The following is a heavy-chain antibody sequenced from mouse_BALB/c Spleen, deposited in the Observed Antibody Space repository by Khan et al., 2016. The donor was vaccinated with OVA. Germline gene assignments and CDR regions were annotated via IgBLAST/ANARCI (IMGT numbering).Heavy chain of an antibody. CDR2: INTYTGEP. Sequence: QIQLVQSGPELKKPGETVKISCKASGHTFTKYGMNWVKQAPGKGLKWMGWINTYTGEPTYADDFNGRFAFSLETSASTAYSQINNLKNEDTATYYCARPPYFSYVMDNWGQGTSVTVSS. CDR1: GHTFTKYG. J-gene: IGHJ4*01. CDR3: ARPPYFSYVMDN. D-gene: IGHD2-10*01. V-gene: IGHV9-3-1*01.